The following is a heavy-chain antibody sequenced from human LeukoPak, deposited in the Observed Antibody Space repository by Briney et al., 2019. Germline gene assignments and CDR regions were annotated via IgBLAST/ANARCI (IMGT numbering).Heavy chain of an antibody. CDR1: GGSVSSGSYY. CDR2: IYYSGST. V-gene: IGHV4-61*01. CDR3: ARDLGYYDSSGLVDI. J-gene: IGHJ3*02. Sequence: SETLSLTCAVSGGSVSSGSYYWSWIRQPPGRGLEWIGYIYYSGSTNYNPSLKSRVTISVDTSKNQFSLKLSSVTAADTAVYYCARDLGYYDSSGLVDIWGQGTMVTVSS. D-gene: IGHD3-22*01.